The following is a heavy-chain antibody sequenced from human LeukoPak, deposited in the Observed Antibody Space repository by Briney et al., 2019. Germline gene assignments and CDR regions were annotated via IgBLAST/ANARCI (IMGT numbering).Heavy chain of an antibody. Sequence: GGSLRLSFAASGFTFSSYAMSWVRQAPGKGLEWVSAISGSGGSTYYADSVKGRFTISRDNSKNTLYLQMNSLRAEDTAVYYCAKGSSNWLDHYYFDFWGQGTLVTVSS. D-gene: IGHD6-13*01. CDR1: GFTFSSYA. CDR2: ISGSGGST. J-gene: IGHJ4*02. CDR3: AKGSSNWLDHYYFDF. V-gene: IGHV3-23*01.